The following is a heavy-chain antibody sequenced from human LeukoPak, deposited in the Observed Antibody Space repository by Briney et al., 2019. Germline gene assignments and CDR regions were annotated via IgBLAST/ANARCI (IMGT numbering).Heavy chain of an antibody. Sequence: VASVKVSCKAFGGTFSSYAISWVRQAPGQGLEWMGGITPIFGTANYAQKFQGRVTITTDESTSTAYMELSSLRSEDTAVYYCARDFDFWSGYYTGPFDYWGQGTLVTVSS. J-gene: IGHJ4*02. V-gene: IGHV1-69*05. CDR1: GGTFSSYA. CDR2: ITPIFGTA. CDR3: ARDFDFWSGYYTGPFDY. D-gene: IGHD3-3*01.